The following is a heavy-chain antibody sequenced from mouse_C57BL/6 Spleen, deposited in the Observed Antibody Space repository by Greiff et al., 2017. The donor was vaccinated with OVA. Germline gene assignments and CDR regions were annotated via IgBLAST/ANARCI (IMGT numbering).Heavy chain of an antibody. CDR1: GYTFTDYY. V-gene: IGHV1-19*01. CDR3: ARGGRSLDY. CDR2: INPYNGGT. D-gene: IGHD1-1*01. Sequence: VQLQQSGPVLVKPGASVKMSCKASGYTFTDYYMNWVKQSHGKSLEWIGVINPYNGGTSYNQKFKGKATLTVDKSSSTAYMELNSLTSEDSAVYYCARGGRSLDYWGQGTTLTVSS. J-gene: IGHJ2*01.